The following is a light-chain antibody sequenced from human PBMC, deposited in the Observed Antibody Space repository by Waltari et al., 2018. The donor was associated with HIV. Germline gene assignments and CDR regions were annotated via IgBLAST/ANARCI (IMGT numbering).Light chain of an antibody. Sequence: SYVLTQPPSVSVAPGQTARITCGGSRIGSKSVHWYQQKPGQAPVLVVQDDSDRPSRIPERFSGSNSGDTATLAISKVEAGDEADYYCQVWDGGSVHVIFGGGTKLTVL. CDR3: QVWDGGSVHVI. CDR1: RIGSKS. CDR2: DDS. J-gene: IGLJ2*01. V-gene: IGLV3-21*02.